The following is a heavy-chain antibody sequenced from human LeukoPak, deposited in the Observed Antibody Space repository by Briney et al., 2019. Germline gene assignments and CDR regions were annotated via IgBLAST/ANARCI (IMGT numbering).Heavy chain of an antibody. CDR3: ARVNSGDYGYYFDY. D-gene: IGHD4-17*01. Sequence: GSLRLSCAASGFTVSSNYMSWVRQAPGKGLEWVAVIWYDGSNKYYADSVKGRFTISRDNSKNTLYLQMNSLRAEDTAVYYCARVNSGDYGYYFDYWGQGTLVTVSS. CDR1: GFTVSSNY. V-gene: IGHV3-33*08. J-gene: IGHJ4*02. CDR2: IWYDGSNK.